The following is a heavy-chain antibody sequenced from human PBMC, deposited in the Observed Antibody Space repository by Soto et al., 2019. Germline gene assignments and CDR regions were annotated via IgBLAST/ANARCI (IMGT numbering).Heavy chain of an antibody. Sequence: SETLSLTCTVSGGSISSAGYYWSWIRQHPETGLEWIGYIYYSGSTYYSPSLKSRVAISVDTSKSQLSLKLSSVTAADTAVYCGARIPAYDTSGSPLYYFDYWGQGTLVTVSS. CDR3: ARIPAYDTSGSPLYYFDY. V-gene: IGHV4-31*03. D-gene: IGHD3-22*01. J-gene: IGHJ4*02. CDR1: GGSISSAGYY. CDR2: IYYSGST.